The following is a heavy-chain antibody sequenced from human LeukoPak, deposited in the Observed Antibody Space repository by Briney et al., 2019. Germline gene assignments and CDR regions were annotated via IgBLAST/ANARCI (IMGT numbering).Heavy chain of an antibody. V-gene: IGHV1-46*01. J-gene: IGHJ4*02. CDR2: INPSGGST. CDR1: GYTFTSYY. Sequence: ASVKVSCKASGYTFTSYYMHWVRQAPGQGLEWMGIINPSGGSTSYAQKFQGRVTVTRDTSTSTVYMELSRLRSDDTAVYYCARDVVGYYYDSSGFFDYWGQGTLVTVSS. CDR3: ARDVVGYYYDSSGFFDY. D-gene: IGHD3-22*01.